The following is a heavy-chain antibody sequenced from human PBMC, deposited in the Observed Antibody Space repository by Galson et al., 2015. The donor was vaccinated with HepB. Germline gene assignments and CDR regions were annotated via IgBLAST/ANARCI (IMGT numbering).Heavy chain of an antibody. J-gene: IGHJ6*02. CDR3: ATDAVGMDV. CDR1: GFTFSFYN. V-gene: IGHV3-21*01. D-gene: IGHD6-19*01. CDR2: INSGSSYT. Sequence: SLRLSCAASGFTFSFYNMNWVRQAPGKGLEWVSSINSGSSYTYYADSVKGRFTISRDNAKNSLYLQMNSLRAEDTAVYYCATDAVGMDVWGQGTTVTVSS.